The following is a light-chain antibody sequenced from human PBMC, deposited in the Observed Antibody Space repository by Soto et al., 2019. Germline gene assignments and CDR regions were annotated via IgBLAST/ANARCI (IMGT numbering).Light chain of an antibody. CDR1: SSNIGAGYD. V-gene: IGLV1-40*01. J-gene: IGLJ3*02. Sequence: QSVLTQPPSVSGAPGQRVTISCTGSSSNIGAGYDVHWYQQLPGTAPKLLIYGNSNRPSVVPDRFSGSKSGTSASLAITGLQSEDEADYYCQSYASSQGVFGGGTKLTVL. CDR3: QSYASSQGV. CDR2: GNS.